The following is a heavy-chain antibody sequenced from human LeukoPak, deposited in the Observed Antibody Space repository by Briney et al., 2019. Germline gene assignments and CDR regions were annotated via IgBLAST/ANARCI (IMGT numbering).Heavy chain of an antibody. V-gene: IGHV3-9*01. D-gene: IGHD3-22*01. CDR2: ISWNSDSI. J-gene: IGHJ4*02. CDR3: AKAGPTYYYDSSGYLDY. CDR1: GFTFDDYA. Sequence: GGSLRLSCAASGFTFDDYAMHWVRQAPGKGLEWVSGISWNSDSIGYADSVKGRFTISRDNAKNSLYLQMNNLRAEDTALYYCAKAGPTYYYDSSGYLDYWGQGTLVTVSS.